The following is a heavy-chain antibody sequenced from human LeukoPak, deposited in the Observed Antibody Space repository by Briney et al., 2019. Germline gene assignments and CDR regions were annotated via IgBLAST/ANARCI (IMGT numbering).Heavy chain of an antibody. CDR3: ASDELGRDGYNYLDAFDI. Sequence: SVKVSCKASGGTFSSYAISWMRQAPGQGLEWMGGIIPIFGTANYAQKFQGRVTITTDESTSTAYMELSSLRSEDTAVYYCASDELGRDGYNYLDAFDIWGQGTMVTVSS. D-gene: IGHD5-24*01. V-gene: IGHV1-69*05. J-gene: IGHJ3*02. CDR2: IIPIFGTA. CDR1: GGTFSSYA.